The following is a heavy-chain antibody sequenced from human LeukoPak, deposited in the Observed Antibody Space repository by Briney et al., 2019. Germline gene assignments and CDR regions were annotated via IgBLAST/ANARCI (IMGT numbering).Heavy chain of an antibody. D-gene: IGHD1-14*01. J-gene: IGHJ4*02. CDR1: DASISSYY. Sequence: SETLSLTCTVSDASISSYYWSWIRQPPGEGLEWIGYIYDSGTTNYNPSLKSRFTISVHTSKDQFSLKVGSVTAADTAVYFCARSRLIYGTFDYWGWGTLVTVSS. V-gene: IGHV4-59*08. CDR3: ARSRLIYGTFDY. CDR2: IYDSGTT.